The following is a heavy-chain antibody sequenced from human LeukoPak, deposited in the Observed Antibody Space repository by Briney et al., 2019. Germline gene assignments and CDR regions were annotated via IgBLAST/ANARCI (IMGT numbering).Heavy chain of an antibody. V-gene: IGHV4-39*07. Sequence: PSETLSLTCTVSGGSISSSSYYWGWIRQPPGKGLEWIGSIYYSGSTYYNPSLKSRVTISVDTSKNQFSLKLSSVTAADTAVYYCAREFDSSGYYLYAIDYWGQGTLVTVSS. J-gene: IGHJ4*02. D-gene: IGHD3-22*01. CDR2: IYYSGST. CDR3: AREFDSSGYYLYAIDY. CDR1: GGSISSSSYY.